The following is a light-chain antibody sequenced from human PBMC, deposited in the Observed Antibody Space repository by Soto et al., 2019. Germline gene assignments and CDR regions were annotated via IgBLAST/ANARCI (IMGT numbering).Light chain of an antibody. CDR2: NNV. V-gene: IGLV1-44*01. Sequence: QPVLTQPPSASGTPGQRVTISCSGSSSNIGSNILNWYRQVPGTAPKLLIYNNVHRPSGVPDRFSGSKSGASGSLAISGLQVEDEADYYCSAWDGSLNGLVFGGGTKVTVL. J-gene: IGLJ3*02. CDR1: SSNIGSNI. CDR3: SAWDGSLNGLV.